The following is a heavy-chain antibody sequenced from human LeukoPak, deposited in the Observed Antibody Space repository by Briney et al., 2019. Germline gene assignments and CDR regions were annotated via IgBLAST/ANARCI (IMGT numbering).Heavy chain of an antibody. CDR3: ARLPSGGWGGDNWFDL. Sequence: GGSLRLSCAASGFTLSSYLMSWVPHAPGKGVEWVANIKQDGSEKYYVHSEKGRFTISRDNAKNSLYLQMNSLRAEDTAVYYCARLPSGGWGGDNWFDLWGQGTLVTVSS. D-gene: IGHD6-19*01. J-gene: IGHJ5*02. V-gene: IGHV3-7*01. CDR1: GFTLSSYL. CDR2: IKQDGSEK.